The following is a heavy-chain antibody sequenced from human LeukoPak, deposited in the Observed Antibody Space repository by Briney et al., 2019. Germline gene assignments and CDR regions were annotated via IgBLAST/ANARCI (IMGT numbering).Heavy chain of an antibody. CDR3: ARDYKYAFDN. CDR1: GFTFSDYS. J-gene: IGHJ4*02. D-gene: IGHD5-24*01. CDR2: IGIDSGNT. Sequence: GGSLRLSCAAPGFTFSDYSMNWVRQAPGKGLEWISYIGIDSGNTNYADSAKGRFTISGDKAKNSLYLQMNSLRVEDTAVYYCARDYKYAFDNWGQGTLVTVSS. V-gene: IGHV3-48*01.